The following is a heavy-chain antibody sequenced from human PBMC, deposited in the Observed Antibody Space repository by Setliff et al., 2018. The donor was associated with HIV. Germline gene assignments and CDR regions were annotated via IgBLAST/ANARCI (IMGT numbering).Heavy chain of an antibody. D-gene: IGHD5-12*01. J-gene: IGHJ6*03. CDR2: MYQTGRT. V-gene: IGHV4-39*01. Sequence: SETLSLTCTVSGGSVSRSSYYWGWVRQTPAKGLEWIGTMYQTGRTNYNPPLKSRVSISVDTTNNQLSLNVRSVTAADSAVYFCVNSGYDGDYYYYYMDVWGKGTTVTVSS. CDR1: GGSVSRSSYY. CDR3: VNSGYDGDYYYYYMDV.